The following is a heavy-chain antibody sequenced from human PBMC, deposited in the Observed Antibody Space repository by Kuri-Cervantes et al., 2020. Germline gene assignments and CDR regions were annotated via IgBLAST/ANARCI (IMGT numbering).Heavy chain of an antibody. CDR1: GFTFSSYG. CDR2: ISYDGSNK. CDR3: AKTGRTADAFGI. Sequence: GESLKISCAASGFTFSSYGMHWVRQAPGKGLEWVAVISYDGSNKYYADSVKGRFTISRDNSKNTLYLQMNSLRAEDTAVYYCAKTGRTADAFGIWGQGTRGTVS. V-gene: IGHV3-30*18. J-gene: IGHJ3*02. D-gene: IGHD1-14*01.